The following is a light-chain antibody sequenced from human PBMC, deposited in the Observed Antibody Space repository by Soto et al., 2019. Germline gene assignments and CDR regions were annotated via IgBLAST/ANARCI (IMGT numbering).Light chain of an antibody. J-gene: IGKJ1*01. CDR1: QTFGRW. CDR3: QQYNSYLWT. CDR2: EAS. Sequence: DIPMTQSPSTLSASVGDRVTITCRASQTFGRWLAWFQQKPGKAPQLLIYEASNLQSWVPSRFSGSGSGTEFTLTISSLQPDDFATYYCQQYNSYLWTFGQGTKVESK. V-gene: IGKV1-5*03.